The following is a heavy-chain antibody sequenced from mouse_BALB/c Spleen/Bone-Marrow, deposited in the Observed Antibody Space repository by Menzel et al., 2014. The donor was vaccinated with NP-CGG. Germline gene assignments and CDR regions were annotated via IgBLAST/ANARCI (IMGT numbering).Heavy chain of an antibody. CDR2: IFPGTGTT. V-gene: IGHV1S132*01. CDR3: ARHYYGSSDAMDY. CDR1: GYTFTNYW. J-gene: IGHJ4*01. Sequence: VQLQQSGAELVKPGASVKLSCKTSGYTFTNYWIQWVKQRPGQGLGWIGEIFPGTGTTYYNEKFKGKATLTIDTSSSTAYMQLSSLTSEDSAVYFCARHYYGSSDAMDYWGHGTSVTVSS. D-gene: IGHD1-1*01.